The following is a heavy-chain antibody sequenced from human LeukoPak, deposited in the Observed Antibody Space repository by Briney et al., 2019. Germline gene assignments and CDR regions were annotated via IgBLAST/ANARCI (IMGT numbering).Heavy chain of an antibody. CDR1: GFTFNSYA. V-gene: IGHV3-23*01. J-gene: IGHJ4*02. Sequence: GGSLRLSCAASGFTFNSYAMSWVRQAPGKGLEWVSAISGSGGSTYYADSVKGRFTISRDNSKNTLYLQMNSLRAEDTAVYYCAKDRHRIFGVVIILDYWGQGTLVTVSS. CDR3: AKDRHRIFGVVIILDY. D-gene: IGHD3-3*01. CDR2: ISGSGGST.